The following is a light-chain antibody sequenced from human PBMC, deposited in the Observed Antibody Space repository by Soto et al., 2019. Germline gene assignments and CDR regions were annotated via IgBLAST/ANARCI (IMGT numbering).Light chain of an antibody. J-gene: IGKJ5*01. Sequence: DIVMTQSPDSLAVSLGERATINCKSSQSVLYISNSKNYLAWYQQRPGQPPKLLIYWASTRESGVPDRFSGSGSGTDFTLTISSLQAEDVAFYYCQQYYSSPITFGQGTRLEIK. V-gene: IGKV4-1*01. CDR3: QQYYSSPIT. CDR2: WAS. CDR1: QSVLYISNSKNY.